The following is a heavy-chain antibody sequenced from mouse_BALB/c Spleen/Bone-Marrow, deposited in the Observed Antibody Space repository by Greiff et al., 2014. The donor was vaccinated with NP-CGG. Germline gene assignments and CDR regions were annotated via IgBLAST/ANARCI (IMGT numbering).Heavy chain of an antibody. V-gene: IGHV1S137*01. Sequence: VQLQQSGAKLVRPGVSVKISCKGSGYTFTDHAIHWVKRSHAKSLEWIGVISGYYGDAIYNQKFKGKATMTVDKSSSTAYMELARLTSEDSAIYYCARSGKVRNAMDYWSQGTSVTVSS. CDR1: GYTFTDHA. D-gene: IGHD2-14*01. CDR2: ISGYYGDA. CDR3: ARSGKVRNAMDY. J-gene: IGHJ4*01.